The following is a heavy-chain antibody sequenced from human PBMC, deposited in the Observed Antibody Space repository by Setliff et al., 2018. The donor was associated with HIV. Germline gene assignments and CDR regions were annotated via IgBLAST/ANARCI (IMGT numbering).Heavy chain of an antibody. V-gene: IGHV1-3*01. CDR3: ARVGNNRLQFFDH. J-gene: IGHJ4*02. Sequence: ASVKVSCKTSGYTFKSYDINWVRQAPGQRPEWMARINAGNGNREYSPKFQGRVTITADTSASTMYMELSSLRSEDTAVYYRARVGNNRLQFFDHWGQGTLVTVSS. D-gene: IGHD5-12*01. CDR2: INAGNGNR. CDR1: GYTFKSYD.